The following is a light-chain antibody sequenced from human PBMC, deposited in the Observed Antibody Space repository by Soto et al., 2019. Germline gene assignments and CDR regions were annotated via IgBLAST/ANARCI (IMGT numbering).Light chain of an antibody. CDR2: DVT. V-gene: IGLV2-14*03. Sequence: QSALTQPASVSGSPGQSITISCTGTSSDIGGYNYVSWYQQHPGKAPKLMIYDVTNRPSGVSDRFSGSKSGITASLTISGLQAEDEDDYYCSSYSSSSPPGVFGGGTKLTVL. CDR3: SSYSSSSPPGV. CDR1: SSDIGGYNY. J-gene: IGLJ3*02.